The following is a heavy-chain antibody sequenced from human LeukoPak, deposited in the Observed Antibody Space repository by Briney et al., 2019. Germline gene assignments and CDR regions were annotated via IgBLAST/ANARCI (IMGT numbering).Heavy chain of an antibody. CDR1: GGSISSGDYY. V-gene: IGHV4-30-4*08. J-gene: IGHJ5*02. Sequence: SETLSLTSSVSGGSISSGDYYWSWIRQPPVKGLEWIGYIYNSGRTYYNPSLKSRVSISADTSKKHFSLKMSSVSAADTAVYYCARGVGGFWSGATWFDPWGQGTLVTVSS. CDR3: ARGVGGFWSGATWFDP. CDR2: IYNSGRT. D-gene: IGHD3-3*01.